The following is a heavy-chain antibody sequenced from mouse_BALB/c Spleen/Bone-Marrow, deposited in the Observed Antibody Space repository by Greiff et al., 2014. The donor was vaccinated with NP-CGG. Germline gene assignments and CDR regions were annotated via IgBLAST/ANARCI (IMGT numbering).Heavy chain of an antibody. CDR1: GFTFKDTY. V-gene: IGHV14-3*02. CDR3: AIYYYGSSGFAY. J-gene: IGHJ3*01. CDR2: IDPADGNT. Sequence: EVQLKQSGAELVKPGASVKLSCTASGFTFKDTYMHWVKQRPEQGLEWIGRIDPADGNTKYDPKFQGKATITADTSSNTAYLQLSSLTSEDTAVYYCAIYYYGSSGFAYWGQGTLVTVSA. D-gene: IGHD1-1*01.